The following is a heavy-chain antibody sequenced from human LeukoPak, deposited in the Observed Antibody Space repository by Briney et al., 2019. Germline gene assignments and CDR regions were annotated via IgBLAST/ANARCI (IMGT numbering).Heavy chain of an antibody. CDR2: IYYSGST. CDR1: GGSISSSSYY. Sequence: SETLSLTCAVPGGSISSSSYYWRRSCQPPGKGLEWIGSIYYSGSTYYNPSLKSRVTISVDTSKNQFSLKLSSVTAADTAVYYCASSIAAAVYYFDYWGQGTLVTVSS. CDR3: ASSIAAAVYYFDY. V-gene: IGHV4-39*01. J-gene: IGHJ4*02. D-gene: IGHD6-13*01.